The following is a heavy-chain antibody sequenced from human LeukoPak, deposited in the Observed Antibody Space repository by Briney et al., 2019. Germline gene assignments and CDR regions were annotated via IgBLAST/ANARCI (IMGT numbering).Heavy chain of an antibody. Sequence: ASVKVSCKASGYTLTDYYMHWVRQAPGQGLEWMGWINPNSGGTNYAQKLQGRVTMTRDTSISIVYMELSRLTSDDTAVYYCARDGGFDYWGQGTLVTVSS. D-gene: IGHD3-10*01. V-gene: IGHV1-2*02. CDR3: ARDGGFDY. CDR1: GYTLTDYY. J-gene: IGHJ4*02. CDR2: INPNSGGT.